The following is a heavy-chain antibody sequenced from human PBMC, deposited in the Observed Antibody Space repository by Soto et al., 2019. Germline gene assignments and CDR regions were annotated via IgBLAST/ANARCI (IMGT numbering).Heavy chain of an antibody. CDR3: ASTVTTSTFDY. J-gene: IGHJ4*02. V-gene: IGHV4-4*02. CDR1: GGSISRSNW. Sequence: SETLSLTCAVSGGSISRSNWWSWVRQPPGKGLEWIGYIYYSGSANYNPSLKSRVTISVDTSKNRFSLKLSSVTAADTAVYYCASTVTTSTFDYWGQGTLVTVSS. CDR2: IYYSGSA. D-gene: IGHD4-17*01.